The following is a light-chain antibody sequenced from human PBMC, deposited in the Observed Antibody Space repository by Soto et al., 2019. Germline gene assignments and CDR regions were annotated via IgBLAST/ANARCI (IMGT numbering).Light chain of an antibody. Sequence: DIQMTQSPSSVSASVGDRVTITCRASQDVSSWLAWYQQRPGKAPKLLIYAASSLQSGVPSRFSGSGSGTDFTLTICSLQPEDFATYYCQQANSFPRTFGQGTKVEIK. J-gene: IGKJ1*01. CDR3: QQANSFPRT. CDR1: QDVSSW. CDR2: AAS. V-gene: IGKV1-12*01.